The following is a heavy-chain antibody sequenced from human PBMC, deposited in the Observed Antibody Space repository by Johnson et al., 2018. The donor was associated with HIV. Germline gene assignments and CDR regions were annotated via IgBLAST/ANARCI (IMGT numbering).Heavy chain of an antibody. D-gene: IGHD1-26*01. J-gene: IGHJ3*02. CDR2: IYSGGST. CDR3: ARDLSEGELGHAFDI. Sequence: EVQLVESGGGVVQPGGSLRLSCAASGFTVSSNYMSWVRQAPGKGLEWVSVIYSGGSTYYADSVKGRFTISRDNSKNTLYLQMNSLRAEDTAVYYCARDLSEGELGHAFDIWGQGTMVTVSS. CDR1: GFTVSSNY. V-gene: IGHV3-66*01.